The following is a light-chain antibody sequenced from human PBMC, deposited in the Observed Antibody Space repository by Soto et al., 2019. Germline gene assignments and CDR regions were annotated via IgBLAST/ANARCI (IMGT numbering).Light chain of an antibody. CDR1: QNIRSH. CDR3: QQSYSTPRT. J-gene: IGKJ1*01. CDR2: AAS. Sequence: DIQMTQSPSAQSASVGDTVTITCRASQNIRSHLNWYQQKPGKAAKRLIYAASSLQSGVPSRFSGSGSGTDFTLTISSLQPEDFATYYCQQSYSTPRTFGQGTKVDIK. V-gene: IGKV1-39*01.